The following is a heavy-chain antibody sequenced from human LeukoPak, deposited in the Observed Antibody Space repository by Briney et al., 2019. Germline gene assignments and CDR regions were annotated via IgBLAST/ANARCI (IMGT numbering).Heavy chain of an antibody. D-gene: IGHD3-10*01. CDR2: INPRGGNT. J-gene: IGHJ4*02. CDR3: ARDYHGSGSLTTFDY. Sequence: ASVKVSCKASGYTFTSFYMHWVRQAPGQGLEWMGLINPRGGNTSSAQKFQGRVTLTRDTSTSTFYMELSSLKSQDTAVYYCARDYHGSGSLTTFDYWGQGTLVTVSS. CDR1: GYTFTSFY. V-gene: IGHV1-46*01.